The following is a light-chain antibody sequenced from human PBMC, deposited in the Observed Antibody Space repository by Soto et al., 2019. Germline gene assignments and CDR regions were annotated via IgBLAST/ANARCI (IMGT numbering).Light chain of an antibody. Sequence: IVLIQSPATLSVSPGARAPLSCRARQSVSSRLAWYQHKSGQAPRLLISGASSRATGIPARFSGSGSGTDFTLTISSLEPEDFAVYYCQQRSNWPRTFGQGTKVDI. J-gene: IGKJ1*01. V-gene: IGKV3-11*01. CDR3: QQRSNWPRT. CDR2: GAS. CDR1: QSVSSR.